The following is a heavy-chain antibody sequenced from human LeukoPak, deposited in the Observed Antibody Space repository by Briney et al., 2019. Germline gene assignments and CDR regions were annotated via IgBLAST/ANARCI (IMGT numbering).Heavy chain of an antibody. Sequence: GRSLRLSCAASGFTFSSYGMHWVRQAPGKGLEWVAVISYDGSNKYYADSVKGRFTISRDNSKNTLYLQMKSLRAEDTAVYYCARTDETAPAEDFQHWGQGTLVTVSS. CDR1: GFTFSSYG. J-gene: IGHJ1*01. D-gene: IGHD2-21*02. V-gene: IGHV3-30*03. CDR2: ISYDGSNK. CDR3: ARTDETAPAEDFQH.